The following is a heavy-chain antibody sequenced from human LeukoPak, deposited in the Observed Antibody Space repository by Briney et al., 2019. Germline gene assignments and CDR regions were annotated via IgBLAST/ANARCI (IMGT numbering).Heavy chain of an antibody. CDR3: AKKVVVGATSPYSDFQD. D-gene: IGHD1-26*01. CDR2: ISGSGVST. V-gene: IGHV3-23*01. J-gene: IGHJ1*01. CDR1: GFIFSSYA. Sequence: GGSLRLSCVASGFIFSSYAMSWVRQAPGKGLEGVSAISGSGVSTHYAGSVKGRFSIPRDNSKNTLYLQMNSRRAEDTALYYCAKKVVVGATSPYSDFQDWGQGTLVTVSS.